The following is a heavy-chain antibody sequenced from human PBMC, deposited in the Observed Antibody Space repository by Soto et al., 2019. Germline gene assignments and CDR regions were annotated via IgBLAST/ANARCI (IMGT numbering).Heavy chain of an antibody. V-gene: IGHV1-69*01. D-gene: IGHD2-15*01. CDR3: ARVDIVVPRMGMDV. J-gene: IGHJ6*02. Sequence: QVQLVQSGAEVKKPGSSVKVSCKTSGGTFSSYAISWVRQAPGQGLEWMGGIIPIFGTANYAQKFQGRVTITADESTSTAYMDLSSLRSKDTAVYYCARVDIVVPRMGMDVWGQGTTVKVSS. CDR2: IIPIFGTA. CDR1: GGTFSSYA.